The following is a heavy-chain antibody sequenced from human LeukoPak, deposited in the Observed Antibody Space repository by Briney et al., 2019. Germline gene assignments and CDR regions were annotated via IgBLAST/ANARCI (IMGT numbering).Heavy chain of an antibody. D-gene: IGHD4-17*01. V-gene: IGHV5-51*01. CDR2: IYPGDSDT. J-gene: IGHJ5*02. CDR3: ARHFTWGLRSWFDP. CDR1: GYSFTSYW. Sequence: GEPLKISCKGSGYSFTSYWIGWVRQMPGKGLECMGIIYPGDSDTRYNPSFQGLVTISADKSISTAYLQWSSLKASDTAMYYCARHFTWGLRSWFDPWGQGTLVTVSS.